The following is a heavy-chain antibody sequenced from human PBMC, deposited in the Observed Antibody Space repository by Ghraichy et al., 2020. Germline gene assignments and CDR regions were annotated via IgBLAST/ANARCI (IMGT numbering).Heavy chain of an antibody. CDR3: AREMSVNWNAAFDI. Sequence: ESLNISCAASGFTFRSYSMNWVRQAPGKGLEWVSSISSRSTYIYYADSVKGRFTISRDNAKNSLYLQMNSLRAEDTAVYYCAREMSVNWNAAFDIWGQGTMVTVSS. V-gene: IGHV3-21*01. CDR1: GFTFRSYS. J-gene: IGHJ3*02. CDR2: ISSRSTYI. D-gene: IGHD1-20*01.